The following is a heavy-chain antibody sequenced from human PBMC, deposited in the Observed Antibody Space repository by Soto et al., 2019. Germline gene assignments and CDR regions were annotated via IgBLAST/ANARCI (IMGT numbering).Heavy chain of an antibody. J-gene: IGHJ6*02. V-gene: IGHV1-18*01. CDR2: ISGYNGNT. CDR1: GYTFTNYG. Sequence: QVQLVQSGAEVKKPGASVTVSCKASGYTFTNYGFSWVRQAPGQGLEWMGWISGYNGNTKYAEKFQNRVTMTTDTSTNTAHMALRSLRSDDTAVYSCAREGQAPYYYYGMDVWGQGTAVTVSS. CDR3: AREGQAPYYYYGMDV.